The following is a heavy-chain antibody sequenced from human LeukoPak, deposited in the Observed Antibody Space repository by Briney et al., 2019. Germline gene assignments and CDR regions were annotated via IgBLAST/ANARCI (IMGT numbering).Heavy chain of an antibody. CDR3: AKDSVVTRSFDY. Sequence: GGSLRLSCAASGFTFSSYGMHWVRQAPGKGLEWVAFIRYDGSNKYYADSVKGRFTISRDNTKNTLYLQMNSLRAEDTAVYYCAKDSVVTRSFDYWGQGTLVTVSS. D-gene: IGHD4-23*01. J-gene: IGHJ4*02. V-gene: IGHV3-30*02. CDR2: IRYDGSNK. CDR1: GFTFSSYG.